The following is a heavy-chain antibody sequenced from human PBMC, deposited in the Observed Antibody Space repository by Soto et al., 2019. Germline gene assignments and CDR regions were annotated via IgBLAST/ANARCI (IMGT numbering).Heavy chain of an antibody. CDR2: IYPGDSDT. D-gene: IGHD3-3*01. Sequence: PGDSLKISCKGSGYSFTSYWIGWVRQMPGKGLEWMGIIYPGDSDTRYSPSFQGQVTISADKSISTAYLQWSSLKASDTAMYYCARLGPGIFGHIYYYMDVWGKGTTVNVSS. J-gene: IGHJ6*03. CDR1: GYSFTSYW. V-gene: IGHV5-51*01. CDR3: ARLGPGIFGHIYYYMDV.